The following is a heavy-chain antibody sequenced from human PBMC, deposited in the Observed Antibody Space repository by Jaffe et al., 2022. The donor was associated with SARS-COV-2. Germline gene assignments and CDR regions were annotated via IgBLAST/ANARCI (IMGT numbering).Heavy chain of an antibody. D-gene: IGHD6-13*01. CDR2: IYPGDSDT. Sequence: EVQLVQSGAEVKKPGESLKISCKGSGYSFTSYWIGWVRQMPGKGLEWMGIIYPGDSDTRYSPSFQGQVTISADKSISTAYLQWSSLKASDTAMYYCARKLRLLEGYSSSWLDAFDIWGQGTMVTVSS. CDR3: ARKLRLLEGYSSSWLDAFDI. J-gene: IGHJ3*02. V-gene: IGHV5-51*01. CDR1: GYSFTSYW.